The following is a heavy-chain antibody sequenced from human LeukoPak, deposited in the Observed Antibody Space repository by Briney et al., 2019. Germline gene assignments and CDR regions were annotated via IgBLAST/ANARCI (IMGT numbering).Heavy chain of an antibody. V-gene: IGHV3-74*01. CDR1: GFTFSSYW. Sequence: GGSLRRSCAASGFTFSSYWMHWVRQAPGKGLVWVSRINSDGSSTSYADSVKGRFTISRDNAKNTLYLQMNSLRAEDTAVYFCVSLGYSSSSVRYWGQGTLVTVSS. J-gene: IGHJ4*02. CDR3: VSLGYSSSSVRY. D-gene: IGHD6-6*01. CDR2: INSDGSST.